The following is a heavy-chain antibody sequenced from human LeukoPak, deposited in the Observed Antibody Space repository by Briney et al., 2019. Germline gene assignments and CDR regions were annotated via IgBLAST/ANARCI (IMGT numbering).Heavy chain of an antibody. CDR1: GFSVSNTY. Sequence: GGSLRLSCAASGFSVSNTYMSWVRQAPGKGLEWVSAIGGSSDFTYYAEYVKGRFTISRDNSKKTLYLQMNSLRAEDTAVYYCAKADRGWGVITKDWGQGTLVTVSS. D-gene: IGHD3-10*01. V-gene: IGHV3-23*01. J-gene: IGHJ4*02. CDR2: IGGSSDFT. CDR3: AKADRGWGVITKD.